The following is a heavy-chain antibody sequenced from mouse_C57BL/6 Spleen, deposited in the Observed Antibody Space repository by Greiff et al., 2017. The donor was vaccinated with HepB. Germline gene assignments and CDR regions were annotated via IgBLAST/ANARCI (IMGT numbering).Heavy chain of an antibody. CDR2: IDPSDSYT. Sequence: LVESGAELVMPGASVKLSCKASGYTFTSYWMHWVKQRPGQGLEWIGEIDPSDSYTNYNQKFKGKSTLTVDKSSSTAYMQRSSLTSEDSAVYYCERYYGSSHWYFDVWGTGTTVTGSS. CDR3: ERYYGSSHWYFDV. V-gene: IGHV1-69*01. CDR1: GYTFTSYW. J-gene: IGHJ1*03. D-gene: IGHD1-1*01.